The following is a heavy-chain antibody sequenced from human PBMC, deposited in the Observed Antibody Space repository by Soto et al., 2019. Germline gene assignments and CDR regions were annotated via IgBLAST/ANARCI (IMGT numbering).Heavy chain of an antibody. Sequence: QVQLQASGPGLVKPSQTLSLTCTVSGGSISSGDYYWSWIRQPPGKGLECIGYIYYSGRTYYNPSLKSRVTVSVYTSKNQFSLKLSSVTAADTAVYYCARGGFYGWGIDYWGQGTLVTVSS. CDR1: GGSISSGDYY. CDR3: ARGGFYGWGIDY. J-gene: IGHJ4*02. V-gene: IGHV4-30-4*01. D-gene: IGHD3-10*01. CDR2: IYYSGRT.